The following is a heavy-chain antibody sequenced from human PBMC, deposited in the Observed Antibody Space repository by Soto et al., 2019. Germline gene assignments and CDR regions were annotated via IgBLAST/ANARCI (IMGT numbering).Heavy chain of an antibody. Sequence: PGGSLRLSCAASGFTFSSYGMHWVRQAPGKGLEWVAVIWYDGSNKYYADSVKGRFTISRDNSKNTLYLQMNSLRAEDTAVYYCARENTTVTTVGRFYYYGMDVWGQGTTVTVSS. J-gene: IGHJ6*02. V-gene: IGHV3-33*01. CDR3: ARENTTVTTVGRFYYYGMDV. CDR2: IWYDGSNK. D-gene: IGHD4-4*01. CDR1: GFTFSSYG.